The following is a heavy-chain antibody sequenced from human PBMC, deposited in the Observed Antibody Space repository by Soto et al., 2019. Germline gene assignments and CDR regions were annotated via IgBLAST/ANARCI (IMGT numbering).Heavy chain of an antibody. V-gene: IGHV3-33*01. J-gene: IGHJ6*03. CDR1: GFTFSSYG. CDR3: AIGQGHYYYYMDV. Sequence: QVQLVESGGGVVQPGRSLRLSCAASGFTFSSYGMHWVRQAPGKGLEWVTVIWYDGSSEYYADSVKGRFTISRDNSKNTLYLQMNSLRAEDTAVYYCAIGQGHYYYYMDVWGKGTTFTVSS. CDR2: IWYDGSSE.